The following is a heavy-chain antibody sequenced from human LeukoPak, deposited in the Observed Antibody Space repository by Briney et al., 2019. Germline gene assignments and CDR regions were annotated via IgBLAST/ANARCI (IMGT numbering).Heavy chain of an antibody. Sequence: PSETLSLTCTVSGGSISSSSYCWGWIRQAPGKGLEWLAYISSSGTSIYYADSVKGRFTISRDNAKNSLFLQMNSLRAEDTALYYCVGYCSGSGCPNFDYWGQGALVTVSS. V-gene: IGHV3-11*04. J-gene: IGHJ4*02. CDR3: VGYCSGSGCPNFDY. CDR2: ISSSGTSI. D-gene: IGHD2-15*01. CDR1: GGSISSSSYC.